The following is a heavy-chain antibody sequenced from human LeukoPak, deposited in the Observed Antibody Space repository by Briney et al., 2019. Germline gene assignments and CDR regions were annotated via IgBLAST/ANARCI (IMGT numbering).Heavy chain of an antibody. Sequence: GGCLRLACAASGFTLSGFAISWVRRTPGRGLEWVSGISGSGDTTLYADSVKGPFTIYRDNSKNTLYLEMISLRAEDAAIYYCAKMKGHPLPKYYMDVWRQGTTVTVSS. CDR2: ISGSGDTT. D-gene: IGHD1-26*01. V-gene: IGHV3-23*01. CDR1: GFTLSGFA. J-gene: IGHJ6*01. CDR3: AKMKGHPLPKYYMDV.